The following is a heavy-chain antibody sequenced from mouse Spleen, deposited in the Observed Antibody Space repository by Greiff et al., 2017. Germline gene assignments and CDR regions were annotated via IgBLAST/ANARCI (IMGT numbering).Heavy chain of an antibody. J-gene: IGHJ2*01. D-gene: IGHD2-14*01. CDR1: GYTFTEYT. CDR2: FYPGSGSI. V-gene: IGHV1-62-2*01. CDR3: ARHENAYYRYEGFDY. Sequence: VKLVESGAELVKPGASVKLSCKASGYTFTEYTIHWVKQRSGQGLEWIGWFYPGSGSIKYNEKFKDKATLTADKSSSTVYMELSRLTSEDSAVYFCARHENAYYRYEGFDYWGQGTTLTVSS.